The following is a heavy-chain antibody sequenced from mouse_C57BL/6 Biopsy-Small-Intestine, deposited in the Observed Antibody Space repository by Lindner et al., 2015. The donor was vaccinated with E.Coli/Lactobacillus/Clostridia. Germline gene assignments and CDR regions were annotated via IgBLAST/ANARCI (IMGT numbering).Heavy chain of an antibody. CDR2: ISPSGGST. J-gene: IGHJ3*01. V-gene: IGHV1S12*01. CDR3: ARDRWFIGDIVVGVGTGAVDI. Sequence: SVKVSCKASGYAFTGYYIQWLRQAPGQGLEWMGLISPSGGSTTYSQKFQGRVTMTRDTSTNTVYMELSNLKSDDTAVYYCARDRWFIGDIVVGVGTGAVDIWGQGTMVTVSS. CDR1: GYAFTGYY. D-gene: IGHD1-1*01.